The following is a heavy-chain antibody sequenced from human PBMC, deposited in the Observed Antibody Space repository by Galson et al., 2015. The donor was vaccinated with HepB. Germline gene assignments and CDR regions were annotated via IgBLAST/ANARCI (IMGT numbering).Heavy chain of an antibody. CDR2: IYHSGST. V-gene: IGHV4-59*11. CDR1: SGSFNRHY. Sequence: SETLSLTCIVSSGSFNRHYWSWIRQPPGKGLEWIGHIYHSGSTNYNPSLKSRVTISIDTSKNQFSLRLTSVTAADTAVYYCARDHVDTTMGGYYQYYMDVWGKGTTVTVSS. J-gene: IGHJ6*03. D-gene: IGHD5-18*01. CDR3: ARDHVDTTMGGYYQYYMDV.